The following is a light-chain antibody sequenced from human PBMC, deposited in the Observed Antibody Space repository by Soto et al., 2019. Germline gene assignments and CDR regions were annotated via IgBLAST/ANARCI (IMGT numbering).Light chain of an antibody. J-gene: IGLJ1*01. V-gene: IGLV2-14*01. Sequence: QSALTQPASVSGSPGQSITISCTGTSSDVGGYNYVSWYQQHPGKAPKLMIYEVSNRPSGVSNRFSGSKSGNTASLTISGLQAEDEADYYCSSYTSSSTLVFGTGTQLTVI. CDR3: SSYTSSSTLV. CDR2: EVS. CDR1: SSDVGGYNY.